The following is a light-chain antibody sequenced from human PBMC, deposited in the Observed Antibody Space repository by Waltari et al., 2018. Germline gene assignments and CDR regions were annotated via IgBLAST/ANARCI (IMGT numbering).Light chain of an antibody. CDR2: FDD. CDR1: TPNIGKNG. V-gene: IGLV1-36*01. J-gene: IGLJ3*02. Sequence: QSVLTQPPSVSEAPRQRFPIPCSGTTPNIGKNGPNWYQHLPGEAPKLLIFFDDLLPSGVSDRFSGSKSGTSASLAISGLQPQDEADYYCSTWDDSLNAWVFGGGTKLTVL. CDR3: STWDDSLNAWV.